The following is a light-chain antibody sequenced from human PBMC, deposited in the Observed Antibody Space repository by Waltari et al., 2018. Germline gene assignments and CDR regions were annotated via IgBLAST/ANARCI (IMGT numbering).Light chain of an antibody. CDR2: PVS. V-gene: IGKV1-39*01. J-gene: IGKJ5*01. Sequence: DIQMTQSPSSLSASVGDRVTTTCRASQNFFSYLNCHQQKPGKAPNLLTNPVSTLQSGVPSRFSGSRSETEYTLTISNLRPEDFATYYCQQTYDSPPVFGPGTRLEIK. CDR3: QQTYDSPPV. CDR1: QNFFSY.